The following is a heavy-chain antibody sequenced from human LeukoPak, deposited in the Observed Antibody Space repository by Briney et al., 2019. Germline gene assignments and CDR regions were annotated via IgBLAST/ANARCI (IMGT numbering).Heavy chain of an antibody. CDR3: ARLLNNDNAGDPDTFDM. J-gene: IGHJ3*02. V-gene: IGHV4-59*11. D-gene: IGHD2-21*02. CDR2: IYYTGTT. Sequence: PSETLSLACTVSSGSISSHYWSWIRQSPERGLEWIGFIYYTGTTRYNPSLRGRVTMSVDSSRNHFSLKLTSMTAADTALYYCARLLNNDNAGDPDTFDMWGQGTMVPVSS. CDR1: SGSISSHY.